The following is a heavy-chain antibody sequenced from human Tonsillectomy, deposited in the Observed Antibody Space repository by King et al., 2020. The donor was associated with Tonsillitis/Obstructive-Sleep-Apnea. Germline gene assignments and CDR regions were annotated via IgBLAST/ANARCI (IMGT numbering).Heavy chain of an antibody. J-gene: IGHJ4*02. CDR2: ISWNGGTI. D-gene: IGHD2-2*01. CDR1: GFTFDDYA. V-gene: IGHV3-9*01. Sequence: VQLVESGGGLVQPGRSLRLSCAASGFTFDDYAMHWVRQPPGKGLEWVSGISWNGGTIIYADSVKGRFTISRDNAKNSLYLQMNSLGPEDTAFYYCAKVEREYCSTTSSQFDYWGQGTLVTVSS. CDR3: AKVEREYCSTTSSQFDY.